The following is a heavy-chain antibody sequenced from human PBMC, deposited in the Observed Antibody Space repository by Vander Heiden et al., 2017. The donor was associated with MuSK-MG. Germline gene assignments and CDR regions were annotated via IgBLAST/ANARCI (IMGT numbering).Heavy chain of an antibody. D-gene: IGHD5-12*01. J-gene: IGHJ5*02. CDR2: INPNSGAT. CDR3: ARGPLYSAYDRDWFDP. Sequence: QVQLVQSGAEVKKPGASVKVSCTASAYPFNLYYMHWVRQAPGQGLEWVGWINPNSGATDYAQKFQGRVTMTRDTSISTAYMELSRLTSDDTAVFYCARGPLYSAYDRDWFDPWGQGTLVTVS. CDR1: AYPFNLYY. V-gene: IGHV1-2*02.